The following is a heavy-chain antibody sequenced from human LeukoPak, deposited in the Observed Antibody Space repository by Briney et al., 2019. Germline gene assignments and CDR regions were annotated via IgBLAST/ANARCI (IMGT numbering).Heavy chain of an antibody. J-gene: IGHJ4*02. V-gene: IGHV4-39*07. Sequence: SETLSLTCTVSGGSISSSSYYWGWIRQPPGKGLEWIGSIYYSGSTYYNPSLKSRVTISVDTSKNQFSLKLSSVTAADTAVYYSARVSVAAAEPFDYWGQGTLVTVSS. CDR2: IYYSGST. CDR1: GGSISSSSYY. CDR3: ARVSVAAAEPFDY. D-gene: IGHD6-13*01.